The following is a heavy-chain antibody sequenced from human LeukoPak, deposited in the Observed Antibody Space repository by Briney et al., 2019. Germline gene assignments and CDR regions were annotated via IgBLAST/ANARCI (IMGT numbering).Heavy chain of an antibody. Sequence: PGGSLRLSCAASGFTFSSYWMSWVRQAPGKGLEWVANIKQDGSEKYYVDSVKGRFTVSRDNAKNSLYLQMNSLRAEDTAVYYCARDDYYDSSGYFHYWGQGTLVTVSS. D-gene: IGHD3-22*01. CDR3: ARDDYYDSSGYFHY. J-gene: IGHJ4*02. CDR2: IKQDGSEK. V-gene: IGHV3-7*03. CDR1: GFTFSSYW.